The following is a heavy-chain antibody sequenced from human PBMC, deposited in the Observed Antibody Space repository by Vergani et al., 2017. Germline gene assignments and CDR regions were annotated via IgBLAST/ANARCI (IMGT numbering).Heavy chain of an antibody. CDR1: GYSISSGYY. Sequence: QVQLQESVPGLVKPSETLSRTCAVSGYSISSGYYWGWIRQPPGKGLEWIGSIYHSGSTYYNPALKSRVTISVDTSKNKFSLKLSSVTAADTAVYYCARQSSSSWDNAFDIWGQGTMVTVSS. CDR2: IYHSGST. J-gene: IGHJ3*02. CDR3: ARQSSSSWDNAFDI. D-gene: IGHD6-13*01. V-gene: IGHV4-38-2*01.